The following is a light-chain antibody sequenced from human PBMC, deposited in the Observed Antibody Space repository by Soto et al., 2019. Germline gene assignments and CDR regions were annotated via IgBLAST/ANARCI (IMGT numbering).Light chain of an antibody. CDR2: DAS. CDR3: QQSYTTPYT. Sequence: EIVLTQSPATLSLSPGERATLSCRASQSVSSYLAWYQQKPGQAPRLLIYDASNRATGIPARFSGSGSGTDFTLTISSLQAADLALYYCQQSYTTPYTFGQGTKLEIE. V-gene: IGKV3-11*01. J-gene: IGKJ2*01. CDR1: QSVSSY.